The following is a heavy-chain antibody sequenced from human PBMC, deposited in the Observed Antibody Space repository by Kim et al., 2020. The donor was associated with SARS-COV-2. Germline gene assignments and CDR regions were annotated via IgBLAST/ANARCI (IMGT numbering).Heavy chain of an antibody. D-gene: IGHD1-26*01. CDR3: ARVFIQRENWFDP. Sequence: YNPSLKSRVTISVDTSKNQFSLKLSSVTAADTAVYYCARVFIQRENWFDPWGQGTLVTVSS. V-gene: IGHV4-31*02. J-gene: IGHJ5*02.